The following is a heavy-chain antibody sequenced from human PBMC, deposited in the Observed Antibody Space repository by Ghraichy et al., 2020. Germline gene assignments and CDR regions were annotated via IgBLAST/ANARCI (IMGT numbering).Heavy chain of an antibody. D-gene: IGHD1-26*01. Sequence: SETLSLTCTVSGGSISSGGYYWSWIRQPPGKGLEWIGCIYYSGSTYYNPSLKSRVTISVDASKNQFSLKLSSVTAADTAVYYCARVSTSGCYFSFSRRSFFDYWGQGTLVTVSS. V-gene: IGHV4-30-4*01. CDR1: GGSISSGGYY. CDR3: ARVSTSGCYFSFSRRSFFDY. CDR2: IYYSGST. J-gene: IGHJ4*02.